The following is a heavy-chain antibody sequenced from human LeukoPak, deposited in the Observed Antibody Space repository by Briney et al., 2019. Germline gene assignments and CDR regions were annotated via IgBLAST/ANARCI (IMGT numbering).Heavy chain of an antibody. CDR3: VRGDQEASEPAFDY. V-gene: IGHV3-48*02. CDR1: GFTFSSYS. CDR2: ISSGGSTI. J-gene: IGHJ4*02. D-gene: IGHD1-14*01. Sequence: PGVPLRLSCAASGFTFSSYSMNWVRQAPGKGLEWVSYISSGGSTIYYADSVRGRFTISRDTAKNSLYLEMNSLRDEDTAMYYCVRGDQEASEPAFDYWGQGTLVTASS.